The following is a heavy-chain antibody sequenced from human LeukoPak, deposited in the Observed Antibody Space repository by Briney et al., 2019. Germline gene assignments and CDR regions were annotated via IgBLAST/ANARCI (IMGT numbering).Heavy chain of an antibody. CDR2: IYPGDSDS. J-gene: IGHJ4*02. CDR1: GYSFTTYW. CDR3: ARHAEVLLWFGESFDY. V-gene: IGHV5-51*01. Sequence: GESLKISCKGSGYSFTTYWIGWVRQMPGKGLEWMGIIYPGDSDSRYSPSFQGQVTFSADKSISTAYLQWSSLKASDTAIYYCARHAEVLLWFGESFDYWGQGTLVTVSS. D-gene: IGHD3-10*01.